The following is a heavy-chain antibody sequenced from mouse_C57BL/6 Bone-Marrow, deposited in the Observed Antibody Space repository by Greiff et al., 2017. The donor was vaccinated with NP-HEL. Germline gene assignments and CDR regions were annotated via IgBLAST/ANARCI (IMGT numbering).Heavy chain of an antibody. Sequence: QVQLQQPGAELVKPGASVKLSCKASGYTFTSYWMQWVKQRPGQGLEWIGEIDPSDSYTNYNQKFKGKATLTVDTSSSTAYMQLSSLTSEDSAVYYCAREGDGYFWYFDVWGTGTTVTVSS. D-gene: IGHD2-3*01. V-gene: IGHV1-50*01. CDR1: GYTFTSYW. J-gene: IGHJ1*03. CDR3: AREGDGYFWYFDV. CDR2: IDPSDSYT.